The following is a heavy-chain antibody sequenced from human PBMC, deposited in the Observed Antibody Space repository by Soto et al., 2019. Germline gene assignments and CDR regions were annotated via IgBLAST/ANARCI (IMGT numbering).Heavy chain of an antibody. Sequence: SETLSLTCTVSGGSISSYYWSWIRQPPGKGLEWIGYIHYSGSTNYNPSLKSRVTISVDTSKNQFSLKLSSVTAADTAVYYCARDRGGVASNWFDPWGQGTLVTVSS. V-gene: IGHV4-59*01. CDR1: GGSISSYY. CDR2: IHYSGST. D-gene: IGHD3-10*01. CDR3: ARDRGGVASNWFDP. J-gene: IGHJ5*02.